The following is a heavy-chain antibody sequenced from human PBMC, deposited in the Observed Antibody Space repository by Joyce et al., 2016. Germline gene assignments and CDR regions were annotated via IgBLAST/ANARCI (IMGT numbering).Heavy chain of an antibody. Sequence: EVQLVESGGDLVKPGGSLRISCEASGFTFNNAWMNWVRQAPGKGLEWVARIKSESGCATTHCAAPVKGRFTISRDDSKNTLYLQMNNLKTEDTALYYCSTDGDDYGDYFLFGYWGQGALVTVSS. CDR1: GFTFNNAW. CDR2: IKSESGCATT. CDR3: STDGDDYGDYFLFGY. J-gene: IGHJ4*02. D-gene: IGHD4-17*01. V-gene: IGHV3-15*06.